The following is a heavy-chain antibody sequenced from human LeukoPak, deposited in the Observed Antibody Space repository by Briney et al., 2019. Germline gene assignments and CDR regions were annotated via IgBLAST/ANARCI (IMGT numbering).Heavy chain of an antibody. Sequence: PGESMKISCTGSGYSITNWRIAWVRQMPGKGLEWMGIIYPGDSGDFDTRYSSSFQGQVTISADKSINTAYLQWSSLKASDTAMYYCARHAHCKSISCYGDDGGQGTLVTVSS. J-gene: IGHJ4*02. D-gene: IGHD2-2*01. V-gene: IGHV5-51*01. CDR3: ARHAHCKSISCYGDD. CDR2: IYPGDSGDFDT. CDR1: GYSITNWR.